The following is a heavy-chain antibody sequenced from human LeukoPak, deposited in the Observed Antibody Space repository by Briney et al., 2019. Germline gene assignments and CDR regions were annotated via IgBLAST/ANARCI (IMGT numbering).Heavy chain of an antibody. CDR3: ARSIWNYVGSWFDP. J-gene: IGHJ5*02. CDR1: GDNVSSNSAA. D-gene: IGHD1-7*01. CDR2: TNYRSKFYN. V-gene: IGHV6-1*01. Sequence: SQTLSLTCAISGDNVSSNSAAWNWIRQSPSRGLEWLGRTNYRSKFYNDYAVSMKSRMTINSDTSKNQFSLQLNSVTPEDTAVYFCARSIWNYVGSWFDPWGQGILVIVPS.